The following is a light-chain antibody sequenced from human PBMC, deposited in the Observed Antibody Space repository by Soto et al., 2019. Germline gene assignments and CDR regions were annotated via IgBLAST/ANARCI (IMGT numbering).Light chain of an antibody. Sequence: EVVLTQSPGTLSLSPGERATLSCRAIQSVGSFLAWYQQKPGQAPRLLIYDTSKRATGIPARFSGSGSGTDFHFTISRLEPEDFAVYYCQHYGCSPPSITFGQGTRLEIK. CDR1: QSVGSF. CDR3: QHYGCSPPSIT. J-gene: IGKJ5*01. CDR2: DTS. V-gene: IGKV3-20*01.